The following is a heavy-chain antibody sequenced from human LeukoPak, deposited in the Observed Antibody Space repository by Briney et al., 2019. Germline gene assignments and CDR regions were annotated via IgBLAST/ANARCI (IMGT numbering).Heavy chain of an antibody. V-gene: IGHV1-46*01. J-gene: IGHJ4*02. CDR3: AREGYYDSSGYYGGRHFDY. Sequence: ASVKVSCKASGYTFTSYGISWVRQAPGQGLEWMGIINPSGGSTSYAQKFQGRVTMTRDMSTSTVYMELSSLRSEDTAVYYCAREGYYDSSGYYGGRHFDYWGQGTLVTVSS. CDR2: INPSGGST. D-gene: IGHD3-22*01. CDR1: GYTFTSYG.